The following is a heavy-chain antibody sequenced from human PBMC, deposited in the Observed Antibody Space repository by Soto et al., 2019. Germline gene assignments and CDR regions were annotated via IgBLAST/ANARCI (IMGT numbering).Heavy chain of an antibody. D-gene: IGHD3-10*01. CDR2: TSLSGGVT. CDR3: VDVGEIGRPPLDT. Sequence: EVQLLESGGDLVQPGGSLRLSCAAYGFTLYNHAMSWFRQARGKGLELVSGTSLSGGVTYYADSVKGRFTMSRDNAKNTLWLQMNRLRVEDTAVYYCVDVGEIGRPPLDTWGQGTLVIVSS. V-gene: IGHV3-23*01. CDR1: GFTLYNHA. J-gene: IGHJ5*02.